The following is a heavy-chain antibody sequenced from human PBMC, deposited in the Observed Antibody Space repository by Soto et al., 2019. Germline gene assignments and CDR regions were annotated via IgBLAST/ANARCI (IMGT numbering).Heavy chain of an antibody. Sequence: GASVKVSCKASGYTFTGYYMHWVRQAPGQGLEWMGWINPNSGGTNYAQKFQGRVTMTRDTSISTAYMELSRLRSDDTAVYYCARDLRLRSSGWYGYYYYGMDVWGQGTTVTVSS. V-gene: IGHV1-2*02. CDR1: GYTFTGYY. CDR3: ARDLRLRSSGWYGYYYYGMDV. D-gene: IGHD6-19*01. CDR2: INPNSGGT. J-gene: IGHJ6*02.